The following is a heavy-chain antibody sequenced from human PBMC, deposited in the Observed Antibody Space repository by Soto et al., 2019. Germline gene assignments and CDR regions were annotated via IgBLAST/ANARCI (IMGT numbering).Heavy chain of an antibody. D-gene: IGHD3-10*01. Sequence: LRLSCAASGFIFKMYWMHWVRQSPGKGLVWISRIYNDGTYSDYADSVRGRFTISRDNVNDTLYLQMNNLRAEDSGLYYCTRGPRPISTGTGAYWGQGTQVTVSS. CDR2: IYNDGTYS. J-gene: IGHJ4*02. CDR3: TRGPRPISTGTGAY. CDR1: GFIFKMYW. V-gene: IGHV3-74*01.